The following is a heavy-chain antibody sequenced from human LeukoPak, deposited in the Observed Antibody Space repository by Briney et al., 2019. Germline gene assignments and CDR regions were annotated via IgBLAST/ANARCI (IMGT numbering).Heavy chain of an antibody. Sequence: SETLSLTCTVSGGSMKTDSYYWGWIRHPPGKGLEWIGSIHYSGNGYYNLPLKSRVTMSVDTSKNQLSLSLSSVTAADTAVYYCASQNYSDYSANYFHYWGQGKLVTVSA. CDR2: IHYSGNG. D-gene: IGHD4-11*01. J-gene: IGHJ4*02. CDR1: GGSMKTDSYY. V-gene: IGHV4-39*01. CDR3: ASQNYSDYSANYFHY.